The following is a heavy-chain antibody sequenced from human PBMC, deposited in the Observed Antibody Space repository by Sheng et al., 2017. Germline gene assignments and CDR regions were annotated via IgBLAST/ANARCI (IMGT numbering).Heavy chain of an antibody. J-gene: IGHJ5*02. V-gene: IGHV4-34*01. Sequence: QVQLQQWGAGLLKPSETLSLTCAVYGGSFSGYYWSWIRQPPGKGLEWIGEINHSGSTNYNPSLKSRVTISVDTSKNQFSLKLSSVTAADTAVYYCARGRVAVQSSTGGRGWFDPWGQGTLVTVSS. D-gene: IGHD2-2*01. CDR1: GGSFSGYY. CDR3: ARGRVAVQSSTGGRGWFDP. CDR2: INHSGST.